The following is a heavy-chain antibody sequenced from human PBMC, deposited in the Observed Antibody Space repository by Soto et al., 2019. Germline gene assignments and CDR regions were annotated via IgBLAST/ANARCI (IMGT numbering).Heavy chain of an antibody. Sequence: PGGSLRLSCAASGFTFSSYAMSWVRQAPGKGLEWVSAISGSGGSTYYADSVKGRFTISRDNSKNTLYLQMNSLRAEDPAVYYCAKGGTMVRGVIRSSYYMDVWGKGTTVTVSS. CDR1: GFTFSSYA. CDR2: ISGSGGST. CDR3: AKGGTMVRGVIRSSYYMDV. J-gene: IGHJ6*03. D-gene: IGHD3-10*01. V-gene: IGHV3-23*01.